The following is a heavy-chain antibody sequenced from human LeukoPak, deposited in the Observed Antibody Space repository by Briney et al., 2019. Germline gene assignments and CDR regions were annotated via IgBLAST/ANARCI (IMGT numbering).Heavy chain of an antibody. CDR3: ARDRDYDFWSPALDY. CDR1: GFTFSSCG. Sequence: GGSLRLSRAASGFTFSSCGMNWVRQAPGKGLEWVSSISGSSTYIYYADSVKGRFTISRDNAKNSLYLQMNSLRAEDTAVYYCARDRDYDFWSPALDYWGQGTLVTVSS. V-gene: IGHV3-21*01. D-gene: IGHD3-3*01. J-gene: IGHJ4*02. CDR2: ISGSSTYI.